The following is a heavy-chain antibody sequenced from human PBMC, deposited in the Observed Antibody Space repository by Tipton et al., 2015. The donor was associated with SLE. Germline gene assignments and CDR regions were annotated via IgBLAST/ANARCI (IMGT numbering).Heavy chain of an antibody. CDR1: SSSSYY. Sequence: SSSSYYWGWVRQAPGKGLEWVSGISGSGGNTYYADSVKGRFTISRDNSKNKLYLQMNSLRAEDTAVYYCAKDLAAPGEMWGDWGQGTLVTVSS. CDR3: AKDLAAPGEMWGD. V-gene: IGHV3-23*01. D-gene: IGHD6-13*01. J-gene: IGHJ4*02. CDR2: ISGSGGNT.